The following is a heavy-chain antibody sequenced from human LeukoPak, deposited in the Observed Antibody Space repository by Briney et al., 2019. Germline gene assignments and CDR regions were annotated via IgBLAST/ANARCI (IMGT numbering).Heavy chain of an antibody. CDR1: GFTFSSYS. J-gene: IGHJ4*01. V-gene: IGHV3-48*01. Sequence: PGGSLRLSCAASGFTFSSYSMNWVRQAPGKGLEWFSYISSSSSTIYYADSVKGRFTISRDNTKNSLYLHINSLRAADTAVSYVASDIEGGLFRWGQGTLVTVSS. D-gene: IGHD2-21*01. CDR3: ASDIEGGLFR. CDR2: ISSSSSTI.